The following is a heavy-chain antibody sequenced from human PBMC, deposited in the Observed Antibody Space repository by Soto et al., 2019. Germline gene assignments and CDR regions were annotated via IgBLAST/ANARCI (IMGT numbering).Heavy chain of an antibody. CDR3: AKDPYYYDTSEMDV. V-gene: IGHV3-23*01. J-gene: IGHJ6*02. Sequence: PGGSLRLSCTDSGLTFSSYAMSWVRQAPGKGLEWVSAIGGSGGSTYYADSVKGRFTISRDNSKNTLFLQMNSLRAEDTAVYYCAKDPYYYDTSEMDVWGQGTTVTVSS. D-gene: IGHD3-22*01. CDR2: IGGSGGST. CDR1: GLTFSSYA.